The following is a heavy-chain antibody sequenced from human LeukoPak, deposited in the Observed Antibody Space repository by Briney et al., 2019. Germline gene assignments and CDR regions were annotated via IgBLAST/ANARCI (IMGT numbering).Heavy chain of an antibody. J-gene: IGHJ4*02. D-gene: IGHD5-24*01. CDR2: MNPNSGNT. V-gene: IGHV1-8*01. CDR1: GYTFTSYD. Sequence: ASVTVSFKASGYTFTSYDINGVRQATGQGLEWMGWMNPNSGNTGYAQKFQGRVTMTRNTSISTAYMELSSLRSEDTAVYYCARGGVEIFFIYWGQGTLVTVSS. CDR3: ARGGVEIFFIY.